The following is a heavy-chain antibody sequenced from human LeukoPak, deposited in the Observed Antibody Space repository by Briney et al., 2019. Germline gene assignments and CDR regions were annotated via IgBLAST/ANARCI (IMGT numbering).Heavy chain of an antibody. CDR1: GGTFSSYA. Sequence: SVKVSCKASGGTFSSYAISWVRQAPGQGLEWMGGIIPIFGTANYAQKFQGRVTMTTDTSTSTAYMELRSLRSDDTAVYYCARGASESISSGYYDDRFDYWGQGTLVTVSS. CDR3: ARGASESISSGYYDDRFDY. J-gene: IGHJ4*02. CDR2: IIPIFGTA. D-gene: IGHD3-22*01. V-gene: IGHV1-69*05.